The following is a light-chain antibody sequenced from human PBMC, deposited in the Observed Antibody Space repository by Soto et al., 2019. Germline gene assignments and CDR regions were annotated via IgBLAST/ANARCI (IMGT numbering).Light chain of an antibody. V-gene: IGKV1-39*01. CDR1: QSISSY. J-gene: IGKJ1*01. CDR2: AAS. Sequence: DIQMTQSPSSLSASVGDRVTITCRASQSISSYLNWYRQKPGKAPKLLIYAASSLQSGVPSRFSGSGSGTDFTLTISSLQPEDFATYYCQQRYSTPPTFGQGTKVEIK. CDR3: QQRYSTPPT.